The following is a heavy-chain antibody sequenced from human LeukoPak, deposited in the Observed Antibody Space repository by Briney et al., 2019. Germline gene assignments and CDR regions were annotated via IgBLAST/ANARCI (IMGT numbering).Heavy chain of an antibody. CDR1: ARSISSNY. CDR2: IYTSGST. Sequence: PSQTLSLTCTLSARSISSNYRSWIRQPAGEGLEWIGRIYTSGSTTYNTSLKSRVTMSVDTSKNQFSLKLSSVTAADTAVYDCARVGPGYGYDYWGQGTLVTVSS. D-gene: IGHD5-18*01. CDR3: ARVGPGYGYDY. V-gene: IGHV4-4*07. J-gene: IGHJ4*02.